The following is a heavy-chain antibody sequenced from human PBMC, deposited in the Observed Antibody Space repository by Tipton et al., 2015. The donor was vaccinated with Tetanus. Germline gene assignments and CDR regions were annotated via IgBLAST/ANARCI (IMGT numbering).Heavy chain of an antibody. V-gene: IGHV1-69*01. D-gene: IGHD4-17*01. CDR2: IIPLFRTK. J-gene: IGHJ6*03. CDR1: GGTFSSYA. CDR3: ARDLTPVTTGGGYYYMDA. Sequence: QSGAEVKKPGSSVKVSCKVSGGTFSSYAISWVRQAPGQGLEWMGGIIPLFRTKNYAQKFQGRVTITADESTNTAYMELSSLRSDDTAVYYCARDLTPVTTGGGYYYMDAWGKGTTVTVSS.